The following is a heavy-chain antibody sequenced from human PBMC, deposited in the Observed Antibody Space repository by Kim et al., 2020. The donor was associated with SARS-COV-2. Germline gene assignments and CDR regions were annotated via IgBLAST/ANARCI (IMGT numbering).Heavy chain of an antibody. CDR3: ARARIAVADRYYYHYSGM. D-gene: IGHD6-19*01. V-gene: IGHV4-34*01. Sequence: SETLSLTCAVYGGSFSGYYWSWIRQPPGKGLEWIGEINHSGSTNYNPSLKSRVTISVDTSKNQFSLKLSSVTAADTAVYYCARARIAVADRYYYHYSGM. CDR1: GGSFSGYY. CDR2: INHSGST. J-gene: IGHJ6*01.